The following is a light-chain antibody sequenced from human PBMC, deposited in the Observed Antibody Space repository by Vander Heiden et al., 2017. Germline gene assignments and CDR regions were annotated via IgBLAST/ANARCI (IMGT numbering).Light chain of an antibody. CDR1: QPMNYS. J-gene: IGKJ1*01. V-gene: IGKV1-5*03. CDR3: QQFHSFPVT. Sequence: DNQMTQPPPTLPSAVGDRVAITCRASQPMNYSLAWYQQKPGKAPKVLIYKASSLESGLPSRFSGSGSGTEFTLTINSLQPDDFATYYCQQFHSFPVTFGQGTKVEIK. CDR2: KAS.